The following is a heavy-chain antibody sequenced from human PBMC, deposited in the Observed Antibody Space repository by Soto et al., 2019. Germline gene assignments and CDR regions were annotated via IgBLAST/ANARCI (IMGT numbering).Heavy chain of an antibody. Sequence: QVQLVQSGAEVKKPGASVKVSCKASGYTFSSYGINWVRQAPGQGLEWLGWVSPYDGYTNYAQILKCRAAMTTSKSKKTTYMEVRSLRSDDTAVYYCARGGYYDSSGSRNYFYYGMNVWGQGPTVTVSS. J-gene: IGHJ6*02. CDR1: GYTFSSYG. D-gene: IGHD3-22*01. V-gene: IGHV1-18*01. CDR3: ARGGYYDSSGSRNYFYYGMNV. CDR2: VSPYDGYT.